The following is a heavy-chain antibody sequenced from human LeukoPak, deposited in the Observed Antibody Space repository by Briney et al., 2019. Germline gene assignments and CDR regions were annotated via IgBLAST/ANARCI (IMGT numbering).Heavy chain of an antibody. CDR1: GFTFNSFG. J-gene: IGHJ6*02. D-gene: IGHD4-23*01. V-gene: IGHV3-30*03. CDR2: ISYDGSNK. Sequence: GGSLRLSCAASGFTFNSFGMHWVRQAPGKGLEWVAIISYDGSNKYYADSVKGRFTISRDNSKNTLYLQMNSLRAEDTAVYYCARDQIIDYGGLAVWGQGTTVTVSS. CDR3: ARDQIIDYGGLAV.